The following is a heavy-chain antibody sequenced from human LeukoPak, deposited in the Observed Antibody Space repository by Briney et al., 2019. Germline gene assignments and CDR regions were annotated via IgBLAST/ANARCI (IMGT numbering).Heavy chain of an antibody. CDR1: GFSFRNYW. D-gene: IGHD2-15*01. CDR3: ARDGGLHTNFDY. CDR2: TKPDGSAE. V-gene: IGHV3-7*01. Sequence: GGSLRLSCAASGFSFRNYWMGWVRQAPGKGQEWVANTKPDGSAEYYADSVRGRFTASRDNANNLLYLQMNRLRAEDTAVYYCARDGGLHTNFDYWGQGTLLTVSS. J-gene: IGHJ4*02.